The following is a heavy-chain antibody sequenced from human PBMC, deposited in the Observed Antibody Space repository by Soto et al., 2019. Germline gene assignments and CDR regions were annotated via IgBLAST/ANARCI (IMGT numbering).Heavy chain of an antibody. D-gene: IGHD2-2*03. CDR3: AREEVDIVVESYYYMDV. CDR1: GYTFTSYA. J-gene: IGHJ6*03. CDR2: INAGNGNT. Sequence: ASVKVSCKASGYTFTSYAMHWVRQAPGQRLEWMGWINAGNGNTKYSQKFQGRVTITRDTSASTAYMELSSLRSEDTAVYYCAREEVDIVVESYYYMDVWGKGTTVTVSS. V-gene: IGHV1-3*01.